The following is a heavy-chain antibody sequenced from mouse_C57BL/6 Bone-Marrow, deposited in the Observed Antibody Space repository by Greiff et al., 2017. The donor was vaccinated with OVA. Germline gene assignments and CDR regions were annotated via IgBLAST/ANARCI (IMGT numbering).Heavy chain of an antibody. D-gene: IGHD2-4*01. J-gene: IGHJ3*01. V-gene: IGHV1-76*01. CDR1: GYTFTDYY. CDR2: IYPGSGNT. CDR3: ARKGDYEYSWFAY. Sequence: VQGVESGAELVRPGASVKLSCKASGYTFTDYYINWVKQRPGQGLEWIARIYPGSGNTYYNEKFKGKATLTAEKSSSTAYMQLSSLTSEDSAVYFCARKGDYEYSWFAYWGQGTLVTVSA.